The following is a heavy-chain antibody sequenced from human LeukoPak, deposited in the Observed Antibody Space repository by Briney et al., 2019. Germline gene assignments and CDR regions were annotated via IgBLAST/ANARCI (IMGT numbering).Heavy chain of an antibody. D-gene: IGHD2-2*01. Sequence: QPGGSLRLACAASGVTLSSHWRQWVRQAPGKGLVWVSRLTADGSSTIYADSVKGRFTVSRDNAKNSLYLQMNSLRAADTAVYYCARVGRTGYCSTTNCYSDYWGQGTLVTVSS. V-gene: IGHV3-74*01. J-gene: IGHJ4*02. CDR2: LTADGSST. CDR3: ARVGRTGYCSTTNCYSDY. CDR1: GVTLSSHW.